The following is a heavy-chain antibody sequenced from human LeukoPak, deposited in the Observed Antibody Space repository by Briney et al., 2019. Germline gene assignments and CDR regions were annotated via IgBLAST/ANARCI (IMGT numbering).Heavy chain of an antibody. V-gene: IGHV3-21*01. CDR3: ARDHDYGDYPDAFDI. J-gene: IGHJ3*02. Sequence: PGGSLRLSCAASGFTFSSYSMNWVRQAPGKGLVWVSSISSSSSYIYYADSVKGRFTISRDNAKNSLYLQMNSLRAEDTAVYYCARDHDYGDYPDAFDIWGQGTMVTVSS. CDR2: ISSSSSYI. D-gene: IGHD4-17*01. CDR1: GFTFSSYS.